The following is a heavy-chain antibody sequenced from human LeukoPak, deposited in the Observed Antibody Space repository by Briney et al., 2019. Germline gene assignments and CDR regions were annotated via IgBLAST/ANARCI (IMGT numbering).Heavy chain of an antibody. D-gene: IGHD2-15*01. CDR2: ISGTSTAT. Sequence: GGSLRLSCGASGFTFSSSNMHWGRQAPGEGLEWVSFISGTSTATHYADSVEGRFTISRDIGRKSLYLQMNSLRDEDTAVYYCARGSGGPYSVAFHIWGQGTVVTVSS. J-gene: IGHJ3*02. CDR3: ARGSGGPYSVAFHI. CDR1: GFTFSSSN. V-gene: IGHV3-48*02.